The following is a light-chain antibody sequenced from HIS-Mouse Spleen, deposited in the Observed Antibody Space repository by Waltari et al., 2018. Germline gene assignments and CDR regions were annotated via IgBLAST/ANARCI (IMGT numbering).Light chain of an antibody. CDR1: SSDVGSYNF. V-gene: IGLV2-23*01. Sequence: QSALTQPASVSGSPGQSITSPCTGTSSDVGSYNFVSWYQQHPGKAPKLMIYEGSKRPSGVSNRFSGSKSGNTASLTISGLQAEDEADYYCCSYAGSSTWVFGGGTKLTVL. J-gene: IGLJ3*02. CDR3: CSYAGSSTWV. CDR2: EGS.